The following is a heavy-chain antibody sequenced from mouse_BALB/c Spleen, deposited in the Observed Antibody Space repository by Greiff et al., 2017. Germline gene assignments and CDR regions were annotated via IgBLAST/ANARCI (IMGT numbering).Heavy chain of an antibody. J-gene: IGHJ4*01. CDR1: GFTFSSFG. V-gene: IGHV5-17*02. CDR3: ARRAYGNYGGLDY. CDR2: ISSGSSTI. D-gene: IGHD2-1*01. Sequence: EVMLVESGGGLVQPGGSRKLSCAASGFTFSSFGMHWVRQAPEKGLEWVAYISSGSSTIYYADTVKGRFTISRDNPKNTLFLQMTSLRSEDTAMYYCARRAYGNYGGLDYWGKGTSVTVSS.